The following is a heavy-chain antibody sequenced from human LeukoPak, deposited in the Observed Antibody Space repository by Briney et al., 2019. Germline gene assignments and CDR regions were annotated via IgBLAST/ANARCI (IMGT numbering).Heavy chain of an antibody. Sequence: ASVKVSCKASGYNFFHYGISWVRQAPGQGLEWMGWIRPDDGKKNYAQAFQGRVTMTTDTSTSTAYMELRSLTSDDTAVYYCARDRSNSDYWGQGTLVTVSS. CDR3: ARDRSNSDY. V-gene: IGHV1-18*01. CDR2: IRPDDGKK. CDR1: GYNFFHYG. D-gene: IGHD6-13*01. J-gene: IGHJ4*02.